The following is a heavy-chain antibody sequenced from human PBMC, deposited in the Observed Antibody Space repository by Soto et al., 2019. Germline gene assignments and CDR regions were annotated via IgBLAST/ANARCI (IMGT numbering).Heavy chain of an antibody. Sequence: ASVKVSCKTSGYTFTSYGISWVRQAPGQGLEWMGWITTDKGKTTYAQKFQGRVTMTTDTSTSTAYMELRSLRSDDTAVYYCARLNGYCVSTKCHGYYGMDVWGQGTTVTVSS. V-gene: IGHV1-18*01. CDR1: GYTFTSYG. J-gene: IGHJ6*02. CDR3: ARLNGYCVSTKCHGYYGMDV. D-gene: IGHD2-2*03. CDR2: ITTDKGKT.